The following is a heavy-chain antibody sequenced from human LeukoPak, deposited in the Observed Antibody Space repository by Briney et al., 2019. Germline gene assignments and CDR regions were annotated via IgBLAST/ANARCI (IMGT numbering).Heavy chain of an antibody. CDR1: GFTFSSYS. D-gene: IGHD6-13*01. Sequence: GGSLRLSCAASGFTFSSYSMNWVRQAPGKGLEWVSSISSSSSYIYYADSVKGRFTISRDNAKNSLYLQMNSLRAEDTAVYYCARSIAAAGPWYNWFDPWGQGTLVTVSS. J-gene: IGHJ5*02. V-gene: IGHV3-21*04. CDR3: ARSIAAAGPWYNWFDP. CDR2: ISSSSSYI.